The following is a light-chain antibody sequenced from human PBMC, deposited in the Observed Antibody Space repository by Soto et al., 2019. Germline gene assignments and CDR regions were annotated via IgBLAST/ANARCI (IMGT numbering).Light chain of an antibody. Sequence: QSVLTQPPSASGTPGQRVTISCSGSSSNIGSTSVYWYQQLPGTAPKLLIYSNNRRPSGVPDRLSGSKSGTSASLAISGLQTEDEADYYCAAWDNSLSGWVVGGGTKLTVL. J-gene: IGLJ3*02. CDR2: SNN. V-gene: IGLV1-44*01. CDR3: AAWDNSLSGWV. CDR1: SSNIGSTS.